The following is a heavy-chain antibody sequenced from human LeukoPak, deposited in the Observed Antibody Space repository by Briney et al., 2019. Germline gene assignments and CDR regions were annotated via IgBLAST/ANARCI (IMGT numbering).Heavy chain of an antibody. CDR1: GFTFSSYG. CDR3: AEDVVVVPAGADY. J-gene: IGHJ4*02. D-gene: IGHD2-2*01. V-gene: IGHV3-23*01. CDR2: ISGSGGST. Sequence: AGSLRLSCAASGFTFSSYGMSWVRQPPGKGLEWVSAISGSGGSTYYADSVKGRFTIARDNSKNTLYLQMNSLRAEDTAVYLCAEDVVVVPAGADYWGQGTLVTVSS.